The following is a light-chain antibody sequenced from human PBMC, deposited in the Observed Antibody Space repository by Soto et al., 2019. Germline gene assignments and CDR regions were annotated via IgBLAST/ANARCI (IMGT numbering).Light chain of an antibody. CDR3: QNYNSAPRT. CDR2: GAS. CDR1: QGISNN. V-gene: IGKV1-27*01. Sequence: DIQMTQSPSSQSASVGDRVTITCRASQGISNNLAWYQQKPGKVPELLIYGASALQSGVPSRFSGSGYGTDFALTISSLQPEDVATYYCQNYNSAPRTFGQGTKVEIK. J-gene: IGKJ1*01.